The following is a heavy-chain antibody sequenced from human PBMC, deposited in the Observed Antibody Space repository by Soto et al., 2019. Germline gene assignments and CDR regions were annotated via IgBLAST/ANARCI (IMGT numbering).Heavy chain of an antibody. V-gene: IGHV3-23*04. D-gene: IGHD5-12*01. J-gene: IGHJ4*02. CDR1: GFIFSSQT. CDR2: ISSSGST. Sequence: EVQLVGSGGGFVQPGGSLRLSCAASGFIFSSQTMSWVRQVPGKGLEWVSVISSSGSTSHTDSVKGRFTISKDSSKNTLYLQLNSLRVEDTAVYYCAKGARDVDYWGQGTLVTVSS. CDR3: AKGARDVDY.